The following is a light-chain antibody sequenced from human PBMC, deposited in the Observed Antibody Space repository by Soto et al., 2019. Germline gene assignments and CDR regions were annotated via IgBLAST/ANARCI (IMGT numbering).Light chain of an antibody. CDR1: QNVGTY. CDR3: QQYGSSRWT. CDR2: GAS. V-gene: IGKV3-20*01. J-gene: IGKJ1*01. Sequence: IVLPQSPATLSFSPGERATLSCRASQNVGTYLAWYQHKPGQAPRLLIYGASTRATGIPDRFSGSGSGTDFTLTISRLEPEDFAVYYCQQYGSSRWTFGQGTKVDIK.